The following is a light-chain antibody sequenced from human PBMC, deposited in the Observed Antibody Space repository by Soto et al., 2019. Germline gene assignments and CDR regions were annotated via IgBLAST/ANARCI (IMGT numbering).Light chain of an antibody. V-gene: IGKV3-20*01. CDR2: GAS. CDR3: RQYGTSPGT. J-gene: IGKJ1*01. CDR1: QSISSTY. Sequence: EIVLTQSPGTLSLSPGERATLSCRASQSISSTYLAWYQHKPGQAPRLLIYGASSRATGIPERFSGSGSGTDVTLSISRLEPADFAVYYCRQYGTSPGTFGQGTKVEIK.